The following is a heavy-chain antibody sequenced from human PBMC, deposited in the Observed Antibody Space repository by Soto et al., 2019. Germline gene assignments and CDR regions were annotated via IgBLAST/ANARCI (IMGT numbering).Heavy chain of an antibody. V-gene: IGHV1-69*06. J-gene: IGHJ6*02. CDR1: GGTFSSYA. CDR3: ARDIAEGGYSSSWSFYGMDV. Sequence: QVQLVQSGAEVKKPGSSVKVSCKASGGTFSSYAISWVRQAPGQGLEWMGGIIPILGTANDAQKFHGRVTITADKSTSTAYMELSSLRSEDTAVYYCARDIAEGGYSSSWSFYGMDVWGQGTTVTVSS. D-gene: IGHD6-13*01. CDR2: IIPILGTA.